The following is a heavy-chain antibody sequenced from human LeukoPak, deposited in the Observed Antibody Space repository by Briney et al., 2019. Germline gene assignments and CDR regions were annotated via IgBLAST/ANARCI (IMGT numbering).Heavy chain of an antibody. Sequence: ASVKVSCKASGYTFTGYYMHWVRQAPGQRLEGMGWINPNSGGTNYAQKFQGRVTMTRDTSISTAYMELSRLRSDDSAVYYCARVPFEYSSSVWGQGTLVTVSS. CDR1: GYTFTGYY. CDR2: INPNSGGT. D-gene: IGHD6-6*01. V-gene: IGHV1-2*02. J-gene: IGHJ4*02. CDR3: ARVPFEYSSSV.